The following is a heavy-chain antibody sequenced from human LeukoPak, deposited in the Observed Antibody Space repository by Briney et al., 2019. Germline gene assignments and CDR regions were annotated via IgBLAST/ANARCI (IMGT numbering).Heavy chain of an antibody. V-gene: IGHV4-59*01. Sequence: SETLSLTRTVSGDSISSSYWSWIRQPPGKGLEWIASIHYTGSTNYNPSLKSRVAISVNTSKNQFSLKLSSVTAADTAVYYCARRGVEMAAIMESNWFDPWGQGTLVTVSS. CDR1: GDSISSSY. CDR2: IHYTGST. D-gene: IGHD5-24*01. J-gene: IGHJ5*02. CDR3: ARRGVEMAAIMESNWFDP.